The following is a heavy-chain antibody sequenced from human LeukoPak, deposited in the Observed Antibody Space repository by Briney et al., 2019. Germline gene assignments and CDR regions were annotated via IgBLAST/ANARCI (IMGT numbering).Heavy chain of an antibody. CDR2: IYTSGST. CDR3: ARSPYSNYYYYYYMDV. CDR1: GGSISSYY. Sequence: SETLSLTCTVSGGSISSYYWSWIRQPAGKGLEWIGRIYTSGSTNYNPSLKSRVTISVDTSKNQFSLKLSSVTAADTAVYYCARSPYSNYYYYYYMDVWGKGTTVTVSS. D-gene: IGHD4-11*01. V-gene: IGHV4-4*07. J-gene: IGHJ6*03.